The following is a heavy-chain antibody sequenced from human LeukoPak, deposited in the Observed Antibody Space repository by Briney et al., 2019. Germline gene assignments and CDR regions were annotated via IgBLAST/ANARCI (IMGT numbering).Heavy chain of an antibody. CDR1: GYDFINND. CDR3: TRRNSGLRWFDP. CDR2: MNPDSGNT. Sequence: ASVKVSCKASGYDFINNDINWVRQATGQGLEWMGWMNPDSGNTGYAQKFQGGVTMTRITSINTAYMELSSLGSDDTAVYYCTRRNSGLRWFDPWGQGTLVIVSS. D-gene: IGHD4-23*01. V-gene: IGHV1-8*01. J-gene: IGHJ5*01.